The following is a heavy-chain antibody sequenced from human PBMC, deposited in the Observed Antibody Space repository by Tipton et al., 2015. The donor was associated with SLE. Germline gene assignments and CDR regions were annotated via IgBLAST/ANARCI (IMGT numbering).Heavy chain of an antibody. CDR1: GGSISSGDYY. J-gene: IGHJ6*03. V-gene: IGHV4-30-4*01. D-gene: IGHD6-13*01. CDR3: ARGGYSSSWGYYYMDV. Sequence: TLSLTCTVSGGSISSGDYYWSWIRQPPGKGLEWVGYIYYSGSTYYNPSLKSRVTISVDTSKNQFSLKLSSVTAADTAVYYCARGGYSSSWGYYYMDVWGKGTTVTVSS. CDR2: IYYSGST.